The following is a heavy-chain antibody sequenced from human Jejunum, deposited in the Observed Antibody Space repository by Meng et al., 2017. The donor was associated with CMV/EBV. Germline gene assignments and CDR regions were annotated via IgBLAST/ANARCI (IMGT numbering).Heavy chain of an antibody. D-gene: IGHD6-13*01. V-gene: IGHV4-59*01. CDR3: ARVPAELGSSSSSYYFDS. J-gene: IGHJ4*02. Sequence: ISSYFWTWIRQPPGKGLEWLGYVYYDGGSTNYNPSLKSRVTISVDSPENQFSLKLTSVTAADTAVYYCARVPAELGSSSSSYYFDSWGQGTLVTVSS. CDR2: VYYDGGST. CDR1: ISSYF.